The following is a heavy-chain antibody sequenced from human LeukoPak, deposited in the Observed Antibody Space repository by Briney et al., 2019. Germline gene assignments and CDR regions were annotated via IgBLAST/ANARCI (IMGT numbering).Heavy chain of an antibody. Sequence: PGGSLRLSCAASGFTLSSYWMSWVRPAQGKGLEWVANIKQDGSEKYYVDSVKGRFTISRDNAKNSLYLQMNSLRAEDTAVYYCARDTAMIPLDYWGQGTLVTVSS. D-gene: IGHD5-18*01. V-gene: IGHV3-7*01. J-gene: IGHJ4*02. CDR1: GFTLSSYW. CDR2: IKQDGSEK. CDR3: ARDTAMIPLDY.